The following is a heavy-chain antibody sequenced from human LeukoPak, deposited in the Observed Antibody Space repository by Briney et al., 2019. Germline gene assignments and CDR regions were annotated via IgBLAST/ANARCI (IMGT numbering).Heavy chain of an antibody. D-gene: IGHD3-3*01. CDR3: ARVGDHYDFWSGYYFGPHYGMDV. V-gene: IGHV4-34*01. CDR2: INHSGST. Sequence: SETLSLTCTVSGGSISSYYWSWIRQPPGKGLEWIGEINHSGSTNYNPSLKSRVTISVDTSKNQFSLKLSSVTAADTAVYYCARVGDHYDFWSGYYFGPHYGMDVWGQGTTVTVSS. CDR1: GGSISSYY. J-gene: IGHJ6*02.